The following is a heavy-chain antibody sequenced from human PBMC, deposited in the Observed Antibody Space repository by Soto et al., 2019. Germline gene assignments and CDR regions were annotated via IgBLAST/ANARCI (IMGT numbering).Heavy chain of an antibody. Sequence: QVQLQESGPGLVKPSQTLSLTCTVSGASISGGDHYCSWVRQPPGKGLEWIGHLSYTGNSYNPYYSPSLQSRPTMSLDTSKNQFSLNMTSVTAADTAVYFCARSGRSLLDYWGQGALVSVSS. CDR1: GASISGGDHY. V-gene: IGHV4-30-4*01. CDR3: ARSGRSLLDY. CDR2: LSYTGNSYNP. J-gene: IGHJ4*02. D-gene: IGHD1-26*01.